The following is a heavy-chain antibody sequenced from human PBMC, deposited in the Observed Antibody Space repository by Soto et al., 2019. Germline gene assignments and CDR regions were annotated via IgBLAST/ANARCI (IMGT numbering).Heavy chain of an antibody. V-gene: IGHV3-53*04. CDR2: IYSGGST. CDR1: GFTVSSNY. D-gene: IGHD3-10*01. CDR3: ARSRVVRGALPSYFDY. J-gene: IGHJ4*02. Sequence: GGSLRLSCAASGFTVSSNYMSWVRQAPGKGLEWVSVIYSGGSTYYADSVKGRFTISRHNSKNTLYLQMNSLRAEDTAVYYCARSRVVRGALPSYFDYWGQGTLVTVSS.